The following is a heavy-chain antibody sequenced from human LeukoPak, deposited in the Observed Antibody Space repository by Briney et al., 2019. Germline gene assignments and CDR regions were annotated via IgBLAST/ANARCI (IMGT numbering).Heavy chain of an antibody. J-gene: IGHJ4*02. CDR2: MYDGGAT. CDR3: AKPDSSGWYFYYFDY. CDR1: GFTVSGDY. V-gene: IGHV3-53*05. D-gene: IGHD6-19*01. Sequence: TGGSLRLSCAVSGFTVSGDYMSWVRQAPGKGLEWVSVMYDGGATYYADSVKGRFTISRDNSKNTLYLQMNSLRAEDTAVYYCAKPDSSGWYFYYFDYWGQGTLVTVSS.